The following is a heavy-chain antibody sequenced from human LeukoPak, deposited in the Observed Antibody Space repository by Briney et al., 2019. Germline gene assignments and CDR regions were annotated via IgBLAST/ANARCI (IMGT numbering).Heavy chain of an antibody. Sequence: SETLSLTCAVYGGSFSGHYWSWIRQPPGKGLEWIGRIYTSGSTNYNPSLKSRVTMSVDTSKNQFSLKLSSVTAADTAVYYCARDYDSSGYYYDPWAFDIWGQGTMVTVSS. V-gene: IGHV4-4*07. CDR3: ARDYDSSGYYYDPWAFDI. CDR1: GGSFSGHY. D-gene: IGHD3-22*01. J-gene: IGHJ3*02. CDR2: IYTSGST.